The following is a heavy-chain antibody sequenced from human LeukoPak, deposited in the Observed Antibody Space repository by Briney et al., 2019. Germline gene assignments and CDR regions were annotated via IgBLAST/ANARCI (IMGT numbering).Heavy chain of an antibody. D-gene: IGHD4-23*01. CDR2: IYYSGST. CDR3: ASDYGGNSGLFDC. Sequence: SETLSLTCTVSGGSLSSYYWSWIRQPPGKGLEGIGYIYYSGSTNYNPSLKSRVTISVDTSKNQFSLKLSSVTAADTAVYYCASDYGGNSGLFDCWGQGTLVTVSS. J-gene: IGHJ4*02. CDR1: GGSLSSYY. V-gene: IGHV4-59*01.